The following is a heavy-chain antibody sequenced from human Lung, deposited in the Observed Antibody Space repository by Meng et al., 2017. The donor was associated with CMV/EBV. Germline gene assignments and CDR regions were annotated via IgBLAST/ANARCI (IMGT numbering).Heavy chain of an antibody. V-gene: IGHV3-30-3*01. CDR2: ISYDGSNK. CDR3: ARILVPADTYYYYGMDV. CDR1: EFTFNNYA. D-gene: IGHD2-2*01. Sequence: GGSLRLSCAASEFTFNNYAMHWVRQAPGKGLEWVAVISYDGSNKYYADSVKGRFTISRDNSKNTLSLQMNSLRAEDTAVYYCARILVPADTYYYYGMDVWGQGTTVTVSS. J-gene: IGHJ6*02.